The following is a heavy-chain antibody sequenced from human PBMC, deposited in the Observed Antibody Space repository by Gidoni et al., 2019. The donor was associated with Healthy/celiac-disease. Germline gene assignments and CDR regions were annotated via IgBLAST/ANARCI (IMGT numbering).Heavy chain of an antibody. J-gene: IGHJ4*02. V-gene: IGHV3-64D*08. D-gene: IGHD2-2*02. CDR3: VKVLDIVVVPAAIPGGDY. CDR2: ISSNGGST. CDR1: GFTFSSYA. Sequence: EVQLVESGGGLVQPGGSLRLSCSASGFTFSSYAMHWVRQAPGKGLEYVSAISSNGGSTYYADSVKGRFTISRDNSKNTLYLQMSSLRAEDTAVYYCVKVLDIVVVPAAIPGGDYWGQGTLVTVSS.